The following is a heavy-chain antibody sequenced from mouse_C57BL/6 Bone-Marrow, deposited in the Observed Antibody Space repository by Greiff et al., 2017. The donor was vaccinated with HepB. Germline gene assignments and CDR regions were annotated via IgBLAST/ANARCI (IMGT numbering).Heavy chain of an antibody. D-gene: IGHD2-2*01. J-gene: IGHJ4*01. CDR1: GFTFSSYA. V-gene: IGHV5-9-1*02. CDR2: ISSGGDYI. CDR3: TREGGLRQGRTYAMDG. Sequence: EVQLQESGPGLVKPGQSLSLSCAASGFTFSSYAMSWVRQPPEKRLEWVAYISSGGDYIYYAATVKGRFTITRDNTRNTLYLQMSSLTSEDTAMYYCTREGGLRQGRTYAMDGWGQGTSVTVDS.